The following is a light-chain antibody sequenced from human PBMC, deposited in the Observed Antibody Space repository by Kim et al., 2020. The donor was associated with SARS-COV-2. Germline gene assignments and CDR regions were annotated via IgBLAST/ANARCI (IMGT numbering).Light chain of an antibody. V-gene: IGLV2-18*02. CDR1: STDITNYNR. J-gene: IGLJ2*01. CDR3: TSYTATSIPVL. Sequence: QSVTISCSGISTDITNYNRVSWYQQSPGTVPKLIIYGVNERPSGVSDRFSGARSGNTASLTISGLRPEDEAEYYCTSYTATSIPVLFGGGTQLTVL. CDR2: GVN.